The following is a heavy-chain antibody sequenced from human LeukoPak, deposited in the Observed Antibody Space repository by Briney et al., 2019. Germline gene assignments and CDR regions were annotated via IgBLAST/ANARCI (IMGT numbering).Heavy chain of an antibody. V-gene: IGHV4-59*01. Sequence: SETLSLTCTVSGGSISSYYWSWIRQPPGKGLEWIGYIYYSGSTNYNPSLKSRVPISVDTSKNQFSLKLSSVPAADTAVYYCARVVAARTYYMDVWGKGTTVTVSS. J-gene: IGHJ6*03. CDR3: ARVVAARTYYMDV. CDR1: GGSISSYY. CDR2: IYYSGST. D-gene: IGHD6-6*01.